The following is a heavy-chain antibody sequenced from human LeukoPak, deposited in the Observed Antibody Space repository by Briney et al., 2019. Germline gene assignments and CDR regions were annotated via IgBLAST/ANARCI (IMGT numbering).Heavy chain of an antibody. V-gene: IGHV4-59*12. Sequence: SETLSLTCTVSGDSIRSYYWSWIRQPPGKGLEWIGYIYYSGSTKYNPSLKSRVTISVDTSKNQFSLKLSSVTAADTAVYYCASLFTTMVRGVITLYNWFDPWGQGTLVTVSS. J-gene: IGHJ5*02. CDR3: ASLFTTMVRGVITLYNWFDP. CDR2: IYYSGST. D-gene: IGHD3-10*01. CDR1: GDSIRSYY.